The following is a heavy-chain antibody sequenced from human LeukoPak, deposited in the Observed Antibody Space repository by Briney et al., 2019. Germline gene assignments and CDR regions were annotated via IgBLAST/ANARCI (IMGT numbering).Heavy chain of an antibody. CDR2: IRYDGSNK. J-gene: IGHJ1*01. D-gene: IGHD3-22*01. CDR3: ARGLDYYDSSGYYREYFQH. V-gene: IGHV3-30*02. Sequence: GGSLRLSCVASGFTFSSYGIHWVRQAPGKGLEWVAFIRYDGSNKCYADSVKGRFTISRDNSKNTLYLQMNSLRAEDTAVYYCARGLDYYDSSGYYREYFQHWGQGTLVTVSS. CDR1: GFTFSSYG.